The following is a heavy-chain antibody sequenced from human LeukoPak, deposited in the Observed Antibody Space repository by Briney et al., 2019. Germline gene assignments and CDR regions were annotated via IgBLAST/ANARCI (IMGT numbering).Heavy chain of an antibody. CDR1: GGSFSGYY. CDR2: INHSGST. Sequence: ASETLSLTCAVYGGSFSGYYWSWIRQPPGKGLEWIGEINHSGSTNYNPSLKSRVTISVDTSKNQFSLKLSPVTAADTAVYYCARVNRYYGSGIRYWGQGTLVTVSS. V-gene: IGHV4-34*01. D-gene: IGHD3-10*01. CDR3: ARVNRYYGSGIRY. J-gene: IGHJ4*02.